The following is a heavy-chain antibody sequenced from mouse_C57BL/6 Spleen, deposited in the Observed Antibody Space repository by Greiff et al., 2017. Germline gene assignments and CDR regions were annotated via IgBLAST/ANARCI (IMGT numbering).Heavy chain of an antibody. CDR1: GYTFTSYW. D-gene: IGHD1-1*01. CDR2: IDPSDSDT. CDR3: ATGRGAMDY. V-gene: IGHV1-52*01. J-gene: IGHJ4*01. Sequence: VQLQQPGAELVRPGSSVKLSCKASGYTFTSYWMHWVKQRPIQGLAWIGNIDPSDSDTHSNQQFQDKATLTVDKSSSTAYMQLSSLTAEDSAVYYCATGRGAMDYWGQGTSVTVSS.